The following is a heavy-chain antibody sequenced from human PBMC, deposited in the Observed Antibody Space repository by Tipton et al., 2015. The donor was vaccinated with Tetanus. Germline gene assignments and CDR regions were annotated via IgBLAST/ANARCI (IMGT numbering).Heavy chain of an antibody. V-gene: IGHV1-18*01. Sequence: QLVQSGGEVKKPGASVKVSCRASGYTFTSYGITWVRQAPGQGLEWMGWISPNNGNTNYAQKFQGRVTMTTDTSTSTAYMELRSLRSEDTAVYYCARDSWKMVRGVTTYYNWFDPWGQGTPVTVSS. CDR2: ISPNNGNT. D-gene: IGHD3-10*01. CDR3: ARDSWKMVRGVTTYYNWFDP. J-gene: IGHJ5*02. CDR1: GYTFTSYG.